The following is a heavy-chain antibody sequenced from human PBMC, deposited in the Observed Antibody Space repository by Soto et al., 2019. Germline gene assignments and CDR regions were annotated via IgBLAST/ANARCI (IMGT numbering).Heavy chain of an antibody. CDR1: GGSISSGGYY. D-gene: IGHD6-13*01. V-gene: IGHV4-31*03. CDR3: ARCGVDCCSWSTTFDY. J-gene: IGHJ4*02. Sequence: PSETLSLTCTVSGGSISSGGYYWSWIRQHPGKGLEWIGYIYYSGSTYYNPSLKSRVTISVDTSKNQFSLKLSSVTAADTAVYYCARCGVDCCSWSTTFDYWGQGTLAPVSS. CDR2: IYYSGST.